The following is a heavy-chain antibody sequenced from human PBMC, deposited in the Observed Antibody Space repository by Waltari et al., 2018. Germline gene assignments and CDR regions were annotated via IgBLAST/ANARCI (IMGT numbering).Heavy chain of an antibody. CDR2: IRGSGGST. J-gene: IGHJ4*02. Sequence: EVQLLESGGGLVQPGGSLRLSCTASGFTFSSYAMSWVRQAPGKGLEWFSAIRGSGGSTYYADSVKRRFTISRDNSKNTLYLQMNSLRAEDTAVYYCANTIQGDYWGQGTLVTVSS. V-gene: IGHV3-23*01. CDR1: GFTFSSYA. D-gene: IGHD3-3*01. CDR3: ANTIQGDY.